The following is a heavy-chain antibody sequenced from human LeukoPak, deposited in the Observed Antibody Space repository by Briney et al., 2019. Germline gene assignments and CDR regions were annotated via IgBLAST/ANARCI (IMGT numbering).Heavy chain of an antibody. CDR3: AKVYSARTYAFDM. J-gene: IGHJ3*02. CDR1: GFTFSSYW. D-gene: IGHD6-6*01. Sequence: GGSLRLSCAASGFTFSSYWMHWVRQAPGKGLVWVSRISREGGTTNYADSVKGRFTISRDNAKNTLYLQMNSLRAEDTAVYYCAKVYSARTYAFDMWGQGTVVSVSA. V-gene: IGHV3-74*01. CDR2: ISREGGTT.